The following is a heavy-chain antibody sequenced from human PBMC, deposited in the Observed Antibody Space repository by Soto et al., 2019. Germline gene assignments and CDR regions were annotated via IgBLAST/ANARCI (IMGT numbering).Heavy chain of an antibody. Sequence: PGGSLRLSCAASGFTFSSYGMHWVRQAPGKGLEWVAVISYDGSSKYYADSVKGRFTISRDNSKNTLYLQMNSLRAEDTAVYYCAKDPSPYYDFWSGYLNGMDVWGQGTTVTVSS. CDR3: AKDPSPYYDFWSGYLNGMDV. D-gene: IGHD3-3*01. CDR1: GFTFSSYG. CDR2: ISYDGSSK. V-gene: IGHV3-30*18. J-gene: IGHJ6*02.